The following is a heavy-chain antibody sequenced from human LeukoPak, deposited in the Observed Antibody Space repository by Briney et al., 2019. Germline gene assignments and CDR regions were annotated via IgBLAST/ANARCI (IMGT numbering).Heavy chain of an antibody. V-gene: IGHV1-69*04. D-gene: IGHD3-22*01. J-gene: IGHJ3*02. Sequence: GASVKVSCKASGGTFSSYAISWVRQAPGQGLEWMGRIIPIFGIANYAQKFQGRVTITADKSTSTAYMELSSLRSEDTAVYYCARGYTNYYDSSGPKGAFDIWAKGQWSPSLQ. CDR3: ARGYTNYYDSSGPKGAFDI. CDR2: IIPIFGIA. CDR1: GGTFSSYA.